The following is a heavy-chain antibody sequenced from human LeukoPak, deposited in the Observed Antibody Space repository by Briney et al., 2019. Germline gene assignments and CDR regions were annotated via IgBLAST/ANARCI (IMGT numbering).Heavy chain of an antibody. D-gene: IGHD6-19*01. CDR3: ARDWEGSGWYRFDY. CDR1: GXTFSSYS. CDR2: ISSSSYI. Sequence: PGGSLRVSCAASGXTFSSYSMNWVRQAPGKGLEWVWSISSSSYIYYADSVKGRFTVSRDNAKNSLYLQMSSLRGEDTAVYYCARDWEGSGWYRFDYWGQGTLVTVSS. J-gene: IGHJ4*02. V-gene: IGHV3-21*01.